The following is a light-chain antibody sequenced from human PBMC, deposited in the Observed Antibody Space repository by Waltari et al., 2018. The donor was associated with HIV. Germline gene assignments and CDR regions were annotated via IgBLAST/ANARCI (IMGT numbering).Light chain of an antibody. CDR3: CSYAGSSTPFV. CDR1: SSDVGSYNL. CDR2: EVS. Sequence: QSALTKPASVAGSPGQSITISCIRHSSDVGSYNLVSWYQQYPGKVPKLMIYEVSKRPSVVSNRFSGSKSGNTASLTISGLQAEDEADYYCCSYAGSSTPFVFGTATKVTVL. J-gene: IGLJ1*01. V-gene: IGLV2-23*02.